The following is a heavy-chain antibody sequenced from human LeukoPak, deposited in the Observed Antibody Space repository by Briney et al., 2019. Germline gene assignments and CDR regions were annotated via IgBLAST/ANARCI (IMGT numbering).Heavy chain of an antibody. CDR1: GFTFSGST. CDR2: IRSKADSYAT. CDR3: TRTYYYDSSGYDTDFDY. Sequence: RGSLRLSCAASGFTFSGSTMHWVRQASGKGLEWVGRIRSKADSYATAYAASVKGRFTISREDSKSTAYLQMNSLKTEDTAVYYCTRTYYYDSSGYDTDFDYWGQGTLVTVSS. V-gene: IGHV3-73*01. D-gene: IGHD3-22*01. J-gene: IGHJ4*02.